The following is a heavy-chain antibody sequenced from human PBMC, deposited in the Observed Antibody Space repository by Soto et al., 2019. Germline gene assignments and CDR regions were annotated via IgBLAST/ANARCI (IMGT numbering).Heavy chain of an antibody. Sequence: GGSLRLSCAASGFTFSSYAMSWVRQAPGKGLEWVSAISGSGGSTYYADSEKGRFTISRDNSKNKLYLQMNSLRAEDTAVYYCAKPPNFDWLSAPMDVWGKGTTVTVSS. J-gene: IGHJ6*03. CDR1: GFTFSSYA. CDR2: ISGSGGST. CDR3: AKPPNFDWLSAPMDV. D-gene: IGHD3-9*01. V-gene: IGHV3-23*01.